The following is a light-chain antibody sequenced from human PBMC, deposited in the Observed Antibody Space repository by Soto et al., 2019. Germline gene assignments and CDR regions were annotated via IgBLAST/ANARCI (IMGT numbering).Light chain of an antibody. J-gene: IGKJ1*01. CDR1: QSISSW. CDR3: QQYNTYSGT. V-gene: IGKV1-5*03. Sequence: DIQMTQSPSTLSASVGDRVTITCRASQSISSWLAWYQQRPGKAPNLLIFKASTLDSGVPSRFSGSGSGTEFTLTISSLQPEDVATYYCQQYNTYSGTFGRGTKVEIK. CDR2: KAS.